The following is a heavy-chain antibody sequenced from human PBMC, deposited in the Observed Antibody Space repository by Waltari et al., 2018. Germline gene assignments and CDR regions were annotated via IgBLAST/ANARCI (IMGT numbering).Heavy chain of an antibody. Sequence: QVQLVQSGAEVKKPGASVKVSCKTSGYTFTSFYIHWVRQAPGQGLEWMGVINPSGANTSYAQRFQDRVTMTRDTSTSTVYMELSSLRSEDTAVYYCARDLMGDKGNYWGQGALVTVSS. J-gene: IGHJ4*02. V-gene: IGHV1-46*01. CDR2: INPSGANT. CDR1: GYTFTSFY. CDR3: ARDLMGDKGNY. D-gene: IGHD2-8*01.